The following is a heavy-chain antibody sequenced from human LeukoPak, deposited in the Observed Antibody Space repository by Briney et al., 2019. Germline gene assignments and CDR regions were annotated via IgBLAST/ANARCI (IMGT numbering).Heavy chain of an antibody. J-gene: IGHJ4*02. D-gene: IGHD2-2*01. V-gene: IGHV3-23*01. Sequence: PGGSLRLSCTASGFTFRSCAMSWFRQAPEKGLEWVSFISGTDGSTYYADSVKGRFTMYRDTSKNTLYLEMNSLRDDDTAAYYCAKGRGSTSLYEYWGQGTLVTV. CDR3: AKGRGSTSLYEY. CDR2: ISGTDGST. CDR1: GFTFRSCA.